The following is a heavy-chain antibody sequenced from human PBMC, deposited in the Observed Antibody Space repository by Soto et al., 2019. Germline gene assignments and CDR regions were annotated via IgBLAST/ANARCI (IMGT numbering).Heavy chain of an antibody. J-gene: IGHJ4*02. V-gene: IGHV4-59*01. CDR2: IFSSGST. Sequence: LSLTCTVSGDSINTYTWTWIRQPPGKGLEWIGYIFSSGSTNYNPSLQSRLTMSVDTSKNLFSLKLNSATAADTAVYYCARGDQELDYWGQGTLVTVSS. D-gene: IGHD1-26*01. CDR1: GDSINTYT. CDR3: ARGDQELDY.